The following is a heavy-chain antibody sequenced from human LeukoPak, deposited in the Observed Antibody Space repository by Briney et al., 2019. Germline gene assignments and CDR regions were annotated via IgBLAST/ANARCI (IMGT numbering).Heavy chain of an antibody. D-gene: IGHD3-10*01. Sequence: SETLSLTCTVSGGSISSYYWSWIRQPPGKGLEWIGYIYYSGSTNYNPSLKRRGTISVDTSKNQFSLKLSSVTAADTAVYYCARQDYYGSGSYGTFDYWGQGTITTVSS. V-gene: IGHV4-59*08. CDR3: ARQDYYGSGSYGTFDY. CDR1: GGSISSYY. CDR2: IYYSGST. J-gene: IGHJ4*02.